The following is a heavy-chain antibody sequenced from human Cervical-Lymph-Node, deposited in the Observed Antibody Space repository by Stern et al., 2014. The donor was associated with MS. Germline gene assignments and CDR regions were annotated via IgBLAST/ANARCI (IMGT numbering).Heavy chain of an antibody. V-gene: IGHV3-64*01. CDR3: ARGVTYCGGDCYGWYFDL. Sequence: EVQLVESGGGLVQPGGSLRLSCAASGFTFSSYAMHCVRQAPGKGLEYVSVISSHGGSTYYANSVKGRFTISRDNSKNTLYLHMGSLRVEDMAVYYCARGVTYCGGDCYGWYFDLWGRGTLVTVSS. J-gene: IGHJ2*01. CDR1: GFTFSSYA. CDR2: ISSHGGST. D-gene: IGHD2-21*02.